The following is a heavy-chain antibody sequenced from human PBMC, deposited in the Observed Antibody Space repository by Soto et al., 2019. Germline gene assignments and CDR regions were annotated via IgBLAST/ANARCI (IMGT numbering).Heavy chain of an antibody. CDR2: IKQDGSEK. J-gene: IGHJ6*01. D-gene: IGHD3-3*01. CDR3: ARDPYDFWSGYPKKYGMEV. CDR1: GFTFSSYW. V-gene: IGHV3-7*01. Sequence: LRLSLAASGFTFSSYWMSWVRQAPGKLLEWVANIKQDGSEKYYVDSVKGRFTISRDNAKNSLYLQMNSLRAEDTAVYYCARDPYDFWSGYPKKYGMEVWGQGTTVNVSS.